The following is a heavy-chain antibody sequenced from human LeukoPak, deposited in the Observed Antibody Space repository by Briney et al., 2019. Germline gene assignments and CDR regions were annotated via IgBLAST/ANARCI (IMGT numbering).Heavy chain of an antibody. CDR3: ARNLPAADY. D-gene: IGHD2-2*01. Sequence: GGSLRLSCAASGFTFSIYSMNWVRQAPGKGLEWVSAISGSGGSTYYADSVKGRFTISRDNSKNTLYLQMNSLRAEDTAVYYCARNLPAADYWGQGTLVTVSS. J-gene: IGHJ4*02. CDR1: GFTFSIYS. CDR2: ISGSGGST. V-gene: IGHV3-23*01.